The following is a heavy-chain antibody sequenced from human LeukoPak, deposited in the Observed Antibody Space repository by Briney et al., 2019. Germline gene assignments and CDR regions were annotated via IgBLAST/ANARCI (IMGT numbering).Heavy chain of an antibody. V-gene: IGHV3-33*06. CDR1: GLTFSSYG. CDR3: AKRGVVVRVFLVGFHKEAYYFDS. D-gene: IGHD3-16*02. CDR2: IWYDGSNK. J-gene: IGHJ4*02. Sequence: GGSLRLSCAASGLTFSSYGMHWVRQAPGKGLEWVAVIWYDGSNKYYADSVKGRFTISRDNSKNTLYLQMNSLRAEDTAVYFCAKRGVVVRVFLVGFHKEAYYFDSWGQGAQVTVSS.